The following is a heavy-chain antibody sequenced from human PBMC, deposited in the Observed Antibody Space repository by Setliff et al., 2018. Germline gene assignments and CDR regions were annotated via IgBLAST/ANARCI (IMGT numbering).Heavy chain of an antibody. CDR1: GGSISSSSYY. CDR3: ARESRYYYDNLGTLDY. CDR2: IYYSGST. V-gene: IGHV4-39*07. D-gene: IGHD3-22*01. J-gene: IGHJ4*02. Sequence: SETLSLTCTVSGGSISSSSYYWGWIRQPPGKGLEWIGSIYYSGSTYYNPSLKSRVTISVDTSKNQFSLKLSSVTAADMAVYYCARESRYYYDNLGTLDYWGQGTLVTVSS.